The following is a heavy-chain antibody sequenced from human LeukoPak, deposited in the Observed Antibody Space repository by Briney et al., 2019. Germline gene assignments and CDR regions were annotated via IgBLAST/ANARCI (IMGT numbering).Heavy chain of an antibody. J-gene: IGHJ5*02. D-gene: IGHD3-10*01. CDR2: INPNSGDT. V-gene: IGHV1-2*02. Sequence: ASVKVSCKASGYIFTGYYMHWVRQAPGQGLEWMGWINPNSGDTNYAQKFQGRVTMTRDTSISTAYMELSRLRSDDTAVYYCARDLKIDESGWFDPWGQGTLVTVSS. CDR3: ARDLKIDESGWFDP. CDR1: GYIFTGYY.